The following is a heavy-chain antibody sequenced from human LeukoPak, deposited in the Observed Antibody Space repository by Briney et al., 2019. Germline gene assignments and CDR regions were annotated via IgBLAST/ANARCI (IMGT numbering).Heavy chain of an antibody. J-gene: IGHJ6*03. CDR3: ARSRGGGYNYFYMDV. Sequence: SEPLSLPCSVSGAPINSYFWNWVRRAPGKGLEWLGYIYYTGTTDYNPSLKSRVTMSVDMSKNQYSLNLRSVTAADTAVYYCARSRGGGYNYFYMDVWGKGTTVTVSS. CDR2: IYYTGTT. V-gene: IGHV4-59*01. CDR1: GAPINSYF. D-gene: IGHD5-24*01.